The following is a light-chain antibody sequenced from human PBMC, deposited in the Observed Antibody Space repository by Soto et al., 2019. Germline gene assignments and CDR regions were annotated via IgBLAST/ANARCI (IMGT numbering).Light chain of an antibody. J-gene: IGKJ1*01. V-gene: IGKV3-15*01. CDR2: GAS. CDR3: QQYNNWPRT. Sequence: EIVMPQSPVTLSVSPGERATLSCRASQSVGSHLAWYQQRPGQAPRLLIYGASYRATGIPARFSGSGSGTEFTLTINSLQSEDFAVYYCQQYNNWPRTFGQGTKVDIK. CDR1: QSVGSH.